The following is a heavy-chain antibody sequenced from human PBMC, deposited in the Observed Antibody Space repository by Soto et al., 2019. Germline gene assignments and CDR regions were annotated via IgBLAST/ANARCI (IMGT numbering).Heavy chain of an antibody. CDR2: IYYSGST. CDR3: ARDSQVGQEYHLDY. D-gene: IGHD2-2*01. V-gene: IGHV4-61*01. CDR1: GGSVSSGSYY. J-gene: IGHJ4*02. Sequence: QVQLQESGPGLVKPSETLSLTCTVSGGSVSSGSYYWSWIRQPPGKGLEWIGYIYYSGSTNYNPSLKSRVTISVDTSKNQFSLKLTSVTAADTAVYYCARDSQVGQEYHLDYWGQGTLVTVSS.